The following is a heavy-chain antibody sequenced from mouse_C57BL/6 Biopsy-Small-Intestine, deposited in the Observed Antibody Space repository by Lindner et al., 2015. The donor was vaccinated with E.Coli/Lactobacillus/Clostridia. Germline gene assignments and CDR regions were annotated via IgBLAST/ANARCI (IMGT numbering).Heavy chain of an antibody. J-gene: IGHJ2*01. CDR2: INPYNGDT. D-gene: IGHD1-1*01. CDR1: GYTFTDYN. V-gene: IGHV1-20*01. CDR3: ARSYYGSHYHFDY. Sequence: VQLQESGPELVKPGASVKMSCKASGYTFTDYNMHWVKQSHGKSLEWIGRINPYNGDTFYNQKFKGKATLTVDKSSSTAHMELRSLTSEDSAVYYCARSYYGSHYHFDYWGQGTTLTVSS.